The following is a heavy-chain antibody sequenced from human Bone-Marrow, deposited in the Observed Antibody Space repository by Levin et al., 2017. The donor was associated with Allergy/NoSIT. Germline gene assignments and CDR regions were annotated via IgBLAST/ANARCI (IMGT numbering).Heavy chain of an antibody. CDR3: ARGGRGYDRRAYGL. Sequence: GGSLRLSCAASGFTFSSYWMYWVRQVPGKGLVWVSRIDSDGSSTTYADSVKGRFTISRDNAKNTLFLQMNSLRAEDTALYYCARGGRGYDRRAYGLWGQGSLVTVSS. CDR1: GFTFSSYW. V-gene: IGHV3-74*01. J-gene: IGHJ4*02. D-gene: IGHD5-12*01. CDR2: IDSDGSST.